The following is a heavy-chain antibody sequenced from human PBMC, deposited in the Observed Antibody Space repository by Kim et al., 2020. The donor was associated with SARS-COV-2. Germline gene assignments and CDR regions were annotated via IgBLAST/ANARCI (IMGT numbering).Heavy chain of an antibody. J-gene: IGHJ4*02. D-gene: IGHD6-6*01. Sequence: DYAVSVKSRITNNPDTSKNQFSLQLNSVTPEDTAVYYCAIEYSSSSFDYWGQGTLVTVSS. CDR3: AIEYSSSSFDY. V-gene: IGHV6-1*01.